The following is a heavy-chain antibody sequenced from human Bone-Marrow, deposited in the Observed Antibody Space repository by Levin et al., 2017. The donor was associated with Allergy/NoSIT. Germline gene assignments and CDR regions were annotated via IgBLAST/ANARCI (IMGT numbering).Heavy chain of an antibody. Sequence: SQTLSLTCAISGDSISSNTAAWNWIRQSPSRGLEWLGRTYYRSKWYSDYALSVKSRITINPDTSKNHFSLQLNSVTPEDTAVYYCARGRQWMNWCDPWGQGTLVTVSS. CDR2: TYYRSKWYS. V-gene: IGHV6-1*01. D-gene: IGHD6-19*01. CDR1: GDSISSNTAA. CDR3: ARGRQWMNWCDP. J-gene: IGHJ5*02.